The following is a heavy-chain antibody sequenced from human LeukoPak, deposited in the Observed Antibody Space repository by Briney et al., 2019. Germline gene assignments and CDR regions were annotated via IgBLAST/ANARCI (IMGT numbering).Heavy chain of an antibody. CDR2: IKEDGSEK. Sequence: HGGSLRLSCAASGFTFSTFWMSWVRQAPGKGLEWVANIKEDGSEKYYVDSMKGRFTVSRDNAKNSLYLQMDSLRAEDTAVYYCARGGTFVSDYWGQGTLVTVSS. CDR1: GFTFSTFW. CDR3: ARGGTFVSDY. V-gene: IGHV3-7*01. D-gene: IGHD1-1*01. J-gene: IGHJ4*02.